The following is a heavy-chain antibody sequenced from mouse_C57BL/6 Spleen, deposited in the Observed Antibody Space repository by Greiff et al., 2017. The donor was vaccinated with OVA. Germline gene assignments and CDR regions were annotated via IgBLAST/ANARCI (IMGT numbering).Heavy chain of an antibody. V-gene: IGHV10-1*01. CDR2: IRSKSNNYAT. J-gene: IGHJ1*03. D-gene: IGHD1-1*01. CDR1: GFSFNTYA. Sequence: VQLKESGGGLVQPKGSLKLSCAASGFSFNTYAMNWVRQAPGKGLEWVARIRSKSNNYATYYADSVKDRFTISRDDSESMLYLQMNNLKTEDTAMYYCVRSSYYYGSSYVWYFDVWGTGTTVTVSS. CDR3: VRSSYYYGSSYVWYFDV.